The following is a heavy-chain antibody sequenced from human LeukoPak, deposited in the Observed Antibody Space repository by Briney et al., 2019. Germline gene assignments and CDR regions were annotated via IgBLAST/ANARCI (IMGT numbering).Heavy chain of an antibody. CDR1: GFTFSSYG. CDR2: IRYDGNNE. CDR3: AKSYCSSTSCTFDY. J-gene: IGHJ4*02. Sequence: QPGGSLRLSCAASGFTFSSYGMHWVRQAPGKGLEWVAFIRYDGNNEYYADSVKGRFTISRDNSKNTLYLQMSSLRAEETAVYYCAKSYCSSTSCTFDYWGQGTLVTVSS. V-gene: IGHV3-30*02. D-gene: IGHD2-2*01.